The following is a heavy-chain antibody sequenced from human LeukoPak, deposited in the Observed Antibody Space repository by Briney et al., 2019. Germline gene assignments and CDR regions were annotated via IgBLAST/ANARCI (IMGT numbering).Heavy chain of an antibody. CDR1: GGTFSTYA. V-gene: IGHV1-69*01. Sequence: ASVKVSCQASGGTFSTYAIDWVRQPPGQGLEWMGGIIPIFGTTNYAQKLQGRVTITAVESMRAAYMELSSLRSEDTAVYYCARVGLKMATLPFDYWGQGTLVTVSS. CDR2: IIPIFGTT. D-gene: IGHD5-24*01. CDR3: ARVGLKMATLPFDY. J-gene: IGHJ4*02.